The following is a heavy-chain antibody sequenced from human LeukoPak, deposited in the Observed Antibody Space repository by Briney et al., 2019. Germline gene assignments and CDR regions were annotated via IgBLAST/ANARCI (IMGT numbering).Heavy chain of an antibody. Sequence: SETLSLTCAVSGYSISSGYYWGWIRQPPGKGLEWIGSIYHSGSTNYNPSLKSRVTISVDTSKNQFSLKLSSVTAADTAVYYCASLPYYDFWSGYYMGISVWGQGTLVTVSS. CDR3: ASLPYYDFWSGYYMGISV. D-gene: IGHD3-3*01. CDR2: IYHSGST. J-gene: IGHJ4*02. CDR1: GYSISSGYY. V-gene: IGHV4-38-2*01.